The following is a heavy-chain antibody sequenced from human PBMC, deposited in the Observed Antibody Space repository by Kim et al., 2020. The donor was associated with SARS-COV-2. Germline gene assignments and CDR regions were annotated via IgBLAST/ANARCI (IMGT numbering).Heavy chain of an antibody. D-gene: IGHD3-10*01. V-gene: IGHV4-59*08. J-gene: IGHJ4*02. CDR3: ARLPMVRGVIDY. Sequence: NSNPSLTRLVTISVDTSKNQFSLKLSSVTAADTAVYYCARLPMVRGVIDYWGQGTLVTVSS.